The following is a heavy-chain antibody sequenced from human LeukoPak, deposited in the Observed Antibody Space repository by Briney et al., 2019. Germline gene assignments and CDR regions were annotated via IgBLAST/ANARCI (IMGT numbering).Heavy chain of an antibody. V-gene: IGHV1-18*01. CDR2: ITAHNGNT. CDR3: ARAQTTLLLDY. D-gene: IGHD4-11*01. J-gene: IGHJ4*02. CDR1: GYIFTSYG. Sequence: ASLKVSCKASGYIFTSYGIIGVRQTPGQRLQRMGWITAHNGNTNYAQKLQGRVTMTTDTSTSTVYMELRSLRSDDTGVYYCARAQTTLLLDYWGQGTLVTVSS.